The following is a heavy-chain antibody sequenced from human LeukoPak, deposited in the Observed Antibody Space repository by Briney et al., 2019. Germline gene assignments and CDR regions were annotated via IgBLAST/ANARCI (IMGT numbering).Heavy chain of an antibody. J-gene: IGHJ5*02. Sequence: SETLSLTCAVSADSFSSHYWTWIRQPPGKGLEWIGYIYYGGSTNYNPSLKSRVTISVDTSKNQFSLKLSSVTAADTAVYYCAREAQGEDGDYYNWFDPWGQGTLVTVSS. CDR3: AREAQGEDGDYYNWFDP. CDR1: ADSFSSHY. CDR2: IYYGGST. V-gene: IGHV4-59*11. D-gene: IGHD4-17*01.